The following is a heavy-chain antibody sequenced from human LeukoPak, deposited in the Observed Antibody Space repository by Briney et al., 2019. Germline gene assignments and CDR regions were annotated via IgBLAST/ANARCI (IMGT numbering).Heavy chain of an antibody. CDR2: TSHDGNNK. V-gene: IGHV3-30-3*01. CDR3: ARDFYGSGSYYPRFDY. CDR1: GFTFSTYR. Sequence: GGSLRLSCAASGFTFSTYRMHWVRQAPGQGLEWVAATSHDGNNKYYADFVKGRFTISRDNSKNTLYLQMNSLGPEDTAVYYCARDFYGSGSYYPRFDYWGQGTLVTVSS. J-gene: IGHJ4*02. D-gene: IGHD3-10*01.